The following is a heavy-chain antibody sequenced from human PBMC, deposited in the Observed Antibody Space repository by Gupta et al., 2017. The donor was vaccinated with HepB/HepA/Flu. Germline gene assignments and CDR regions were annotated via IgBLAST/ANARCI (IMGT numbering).Heavy chain of an antibody. CDR2: IYYSGST. Sequence: IYYSGSTYYNPSLKSRVTISVDTSKNQFPLKLSSVTAADTAVYYCARDCGGDCYLDWGQGTLVTVSS. V-gene: IGHV4-31*02. D-gene: IGHD2-21*02. CDR3: ARDCGGDCYLD. J-gene: IGHJ4*02.